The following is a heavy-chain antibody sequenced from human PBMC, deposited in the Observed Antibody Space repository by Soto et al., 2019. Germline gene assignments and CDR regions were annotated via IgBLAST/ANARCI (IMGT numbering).Heavy chain of an antibody. CDR2: IYYSGST. CDR3: ARTVKFIAAKQPIDY. D-gene: IGHD6-13*01. CDR1: GGSISSGDYY. J-gene: IGHJ4*02. V-gene: IGHV4-30-4*01. Sequence: SETLSLTCTVSGGSISSGDYYWSWIRQPPGKGLEWIGYIYYSGSTYYNPSLKIRVTISVDTSKNQFSLKLSSVTAADTAVYYCARTVKFIAAKQPIDYWGQGTLVTVSS.